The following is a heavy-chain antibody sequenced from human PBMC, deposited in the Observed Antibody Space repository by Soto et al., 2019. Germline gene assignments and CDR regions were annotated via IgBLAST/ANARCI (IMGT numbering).Heavy chain of an antibody. J-gene: IGHJ5*02. CDR1: GGSISSSSYY. D-gene: IGHD3-16*01. Sequence: SETLSLTCTVSGGSISSSSYYWGWIRQPPGKGLEWIGSIYYSGSTHYNPSLKSRVTISVDTSKNQFSLKLSSVTAADTAVYYCARHGLSDYDYNMGSWGQGTLVTVSS. CDR3: ARHGLSDYDYNMGS. V-gene: IGHV4-39*01. CDR2: IYYSGST.